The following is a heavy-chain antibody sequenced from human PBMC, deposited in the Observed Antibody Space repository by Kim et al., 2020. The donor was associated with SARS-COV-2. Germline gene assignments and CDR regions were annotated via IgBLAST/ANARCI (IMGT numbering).Heavy chain of an antibody. CDR3: ATVDSSGWPRDRGRWPRRHY. Sequence: ASVKVSCKVSGYTLTELSMHWVRQAPGKGLEWMGGFDPEDGETIYAQKFQGRVTMTEDTSTDTAYMELSSLRSEDTAVYYCATVDSSGWPRDRGRWPRRHYWGQGTLVTVSS. CDR1: GYTLTELS. CDR2: FDPEDGET. V-gene: IGHV1-24*01. D-gene: IGHD6-19*01. J-gene: IGHJ4*02.